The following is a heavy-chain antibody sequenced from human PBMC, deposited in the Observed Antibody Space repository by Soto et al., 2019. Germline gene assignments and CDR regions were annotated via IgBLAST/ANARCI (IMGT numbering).Heavy chain of an antibody. CDR2: IYPGDSDT. J-gene: IGHJ5*02. D-gene: IGHD2-2*01. CDR1: GYSFTSYW. Sequence: PGESLKISCKGSGYSFTSYWIGWVRQMPGKGLEWMGIIYPGDSDTRYSPSFQGQVTISADKSISTAYLQWSSLKASDTAMYYCARGDCSSTSCYLFWFDPWGQGTLVTAPQ. V-gene: IGHV5-51*01. CDR3: ARGDCSSTSCYLFWFDP.